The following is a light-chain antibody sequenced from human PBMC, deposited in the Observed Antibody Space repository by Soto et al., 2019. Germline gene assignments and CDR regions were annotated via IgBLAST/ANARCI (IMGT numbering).Light chain of an antibody. CDR2: DAS. CDR1: ESIRTW. Sequence: DIQMTQSPSTLSASVGDRVTITCRASESIRTWLAWYQHKPGKAPKFLIYDASTVQSGVPSRFSGSGSGTEFTLTISSLQPDDSATYYCQHYSLYSPWTFGQGTKVDIK. J-gene: IGKJ1*01. CDR3: QHYSLYSPWT. V-gene: IGKV1-5*01.